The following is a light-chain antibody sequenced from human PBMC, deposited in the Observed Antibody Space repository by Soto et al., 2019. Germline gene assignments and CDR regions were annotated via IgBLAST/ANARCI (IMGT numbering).Light chain of an antibody. CDR3: SSYSSNNILSYV. V-gene: IGLV2-14*03. Sequence: QSALTQPASVSGVPGQSITISCTGTSNDVGGYKYVSWYQQRPGTAPKLIMFEVNNRPSGVSDRFSGSRSANTASLTISGLQAQDEADYYCSSYSSNNILSYVFGTGTKLTVL. CDR2: EVN. CDR1: SNDVGGYKY. J-gene: IGLJ1*01.